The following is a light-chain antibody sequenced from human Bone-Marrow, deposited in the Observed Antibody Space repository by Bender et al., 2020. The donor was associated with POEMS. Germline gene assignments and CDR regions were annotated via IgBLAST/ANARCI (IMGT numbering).Light chain of an antibody. Sequence: QSVLTQPPSASGTPGQRVTISCSGGSSNIGAHAVNWYQHLPGTAPKLLIYSSHRRPSEVPDRFSGFRSGTSASLAISGLQSEDEADYYCAVWDDSLNGWVFGGGTKLTVL. CDR2: SSH. CDR1: SSNIGAHA. CDR3: AVWDDSLNGWV. V-gene: IGLV1-44*01. J-gene: IGLJ3*02.